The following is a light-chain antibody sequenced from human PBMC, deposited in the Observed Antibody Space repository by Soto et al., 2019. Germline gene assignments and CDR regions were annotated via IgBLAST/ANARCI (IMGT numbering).Light chain of an antibody. CDR3: SLDTSDSTYV. V-gene: IGLV2-18*01. CDR2: GVS. J-gene: IGLJ1*01. Sequence: QSVLTQPPSVSGSPGQSVTISCTGTSSDFGSYNRVSWYQRPPGTGPKLMIYGVSNRPSGVPDRFSGSKSGNTASLTISGLQAEDEAEYYCSLDTSDSTYVFGTGTKVTVL. CDR1: SSDFGSYNR.